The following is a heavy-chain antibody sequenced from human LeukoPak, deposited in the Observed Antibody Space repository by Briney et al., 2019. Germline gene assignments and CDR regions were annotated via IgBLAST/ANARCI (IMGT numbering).Heavy chain of an antibody. J-gene: IGHJ4*02. D-gene: IGHD3-10*01. CDR1: GYTFTSYA. CDR3: ARATFGESVRY. CDR2: INADNGNT. Sequence: ASVKVSCKASGYTFTSYAMHWVRQAPGQRLEWMGWINADNGNTKYSQKFRGRVTITRDTSASTAYMELSSLRSEDTAVYYCARATFGESVRYWGQGTLVTVSS. V-gene: IGHV1-3*01.